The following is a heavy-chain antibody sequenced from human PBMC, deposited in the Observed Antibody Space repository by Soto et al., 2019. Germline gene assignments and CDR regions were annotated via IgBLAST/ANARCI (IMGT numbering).Heavy chain of an antibody. CDR3: AKDPTAMVACDY. Sequence: EVQLLESGGGLVQPGGSVRLSCAASGYTFSSYAMSWVRKAPGKGLEWVSALSGSGGSTYYADSVKGRFTISRDNSKNTLYLQMNSLRAEDTAVYYCAKDPTAMVACDYWGQGTLVTVSS. J-gene: IGHJ4*02. CDR1: GYTFSSYA. D-gene: IGHD5-18*01. V-gene: IGHV3-23*01. CDR2: LSGSGGST.